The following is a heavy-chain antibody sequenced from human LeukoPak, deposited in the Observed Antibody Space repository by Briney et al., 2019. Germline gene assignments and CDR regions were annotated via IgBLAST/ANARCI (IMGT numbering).Heavy chain of an antibody. CDR2: IYYSGST. D-gene: IGHD2-2*01. CDR3: ARHRYCSSTSCPSRGPFDY. Sequence: SETLSLTCTVSGGSISSYYWSWIRQPPGKGLEWIGYIYYSGSTNYNPSLKSRVTISVDTSKNQFSLKLSSVTAADTAVYYCARHRYCSSTSCPSRGPFDYWGQGTLVTVSS. V-gene: IGHV4-59*08. J-gene: IGHJ4*02. CDR1: GGSISSYY.